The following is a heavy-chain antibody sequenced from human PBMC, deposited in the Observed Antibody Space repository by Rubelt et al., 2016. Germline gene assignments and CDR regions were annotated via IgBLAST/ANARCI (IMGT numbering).Heavy chain of an antibody. CDR2: THHIGNT. V-gene: IGHV4-34*02. J-gene: IGHJ4*02. Sequence: QVQLQQWGAGLLKPSETLSLTCGVHGGSLSAHYWSWIRQPPGKGLEWIGETHHIGNTNYNPSLKSRVTISMDMSESRFSLKVTSVTVADTAVYYCARESLSNYYFDYWGQGTLVTVSS. D-gene: IGHD4-11*01. CDR1: GGSLSAHY. CDR3: ARESLSNYYFDY.